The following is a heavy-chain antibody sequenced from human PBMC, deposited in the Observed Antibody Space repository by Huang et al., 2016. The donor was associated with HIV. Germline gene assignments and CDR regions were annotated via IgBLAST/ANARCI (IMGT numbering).Heavy chain of an antibody. CDR2: MNPNSGNT. V-gene: IGHV1-8*01. J-gene: IGHJ4*02. CDR1: GYSFASYD. CDR3: VRGWYIAALPYFDY. Sequence: QVQLVQSGAEVRKPGASVKVSCEASGYSFASYDINWVRQATGQGREGMGWMNPNSGNTGYAQKFQGRVTMTRNTSISTAYMELSSLRSEDTAKYFCVRGWYIAALPYFDYWGQGTLVTVSS. D-gene: IGHD6-6*01.